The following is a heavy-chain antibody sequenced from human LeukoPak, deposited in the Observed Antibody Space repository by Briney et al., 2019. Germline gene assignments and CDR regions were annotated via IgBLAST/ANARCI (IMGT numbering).Heavy chain of an antibody. D-gene: IGHD3-9*01. V-gene: IGHV3-43D*04. CDR3: AKGRPTIWGSFDY. CDR1: GFTFDDYA. CDR2: ISWDGGST. J-gene: IGHJ4*02. Sequence: GGSLRLSCAASGFTFDDYAMHWVRQAPGKGLEWVSLISWDGGSTYYADSVKGRFTISRDNSKNSLYLQMNSLRAEDTALYYCAKGRPTIWGSFDYWGQGTLVNVSS.